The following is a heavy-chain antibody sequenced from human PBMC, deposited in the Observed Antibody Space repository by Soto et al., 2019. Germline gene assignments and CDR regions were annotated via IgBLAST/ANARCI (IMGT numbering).Heavy chain of an antibody. V-gene: IGHV3-23*01. CDR3: AKNQGVELATIESVESLGQ. Sequence: VGSLILSCSRSGFICNNFGISWFRQAPGKGLEWMCSISVSFFKKYYADSLKGRLTISRDNSKSTVYLELNNLSAEDTAVYHCAKNQGVELATIESVESLGQWGNGSVVTVSS. CDR1: GFICNNFG. J-gene: IGHJ6*04. D-gene: IGHD3-3*01. CDR2: ISVSFFKK.